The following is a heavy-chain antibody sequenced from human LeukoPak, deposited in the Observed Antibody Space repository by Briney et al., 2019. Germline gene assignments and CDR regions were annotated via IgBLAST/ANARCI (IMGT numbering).Heavy chain of an antibody. CDR2: INHSGST. CDR3: ATERYGMDV. J-gene: IGHJ6*02. V-gene: IGHV4-34*01. Sequence: SETLSLTCAVYGGSFSGYYWSWIRQPPGEGLEWTGEINHSGSTNYNPSLKSRVTISVDTSKNQFSLKLSSVTAADTAVYYCATERYGMDVWGQGTTVTVSS. CDR1: GGSFSGYY.